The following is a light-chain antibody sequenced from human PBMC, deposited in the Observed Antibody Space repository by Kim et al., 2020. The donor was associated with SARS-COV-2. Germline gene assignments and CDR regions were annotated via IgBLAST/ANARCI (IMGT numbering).Light chain of an antibody. V-gene: IGLV4-69*01. J-gene: IGLJ3*02. Sequence: SVKLTCTLSSGHSSYAIAWHQQQPEKGPRYLMKLNSDGSHSKGDGIPDRFSGSSSGAERYLTISSLQPEDEADYYCQTWGTGIHWVFGGGTQLTVL. CDR2: LNSDGSH. CDR1: SGHSSYA. CDR3: QTWGTGIHWV.